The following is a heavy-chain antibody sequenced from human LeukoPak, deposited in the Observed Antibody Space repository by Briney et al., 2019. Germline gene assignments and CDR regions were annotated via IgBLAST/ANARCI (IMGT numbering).Heavy chain of an antibody. CDR2: ISSSGSTI. CDR1: GFTFSDNY. D-gene: IGHD5-24*01. Sequence: PGGSLRLSCAASGFTFSDNYMSWIRQAPGKGLEWVSYISSSGSTIYYADSVKGRFTISRDNAKNSLYLQMNSLRAGDTAVYYCARAIEMATISYFDYWGQGTLVTVSS. J-gene: IGHJ4*02. V-gene: IGHV3-11*04. CDR3: ARAIEMATISYFDY.